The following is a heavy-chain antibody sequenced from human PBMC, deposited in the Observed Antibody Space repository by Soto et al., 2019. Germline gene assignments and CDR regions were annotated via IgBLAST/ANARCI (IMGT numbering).Heavy chain of an antibody. D-gene: IGHD4-17*01. Sequence: QVQLQESGPGLVKPSETLSLTCTVSGGSISSYYWSWIRQPPGKGLEWIGYIYYSGSTNYNPSLKSRVTISVDTSKNQFSLKLSSVTAADTAVYYCASSPTLSDYYYYYYMDVWGKGTTVTVSS. V-gene: IGHV4-59*08. CDR3: ASSPTLSDYYYYYYMDV. CDR1: GGSISSYY. CDR2: IYYSGST. J-gene: IGHJ6*03.